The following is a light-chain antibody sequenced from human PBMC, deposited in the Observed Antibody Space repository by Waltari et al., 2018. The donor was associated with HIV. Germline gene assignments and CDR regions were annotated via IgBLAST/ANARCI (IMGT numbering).Light chain of an antibody. CDR1: SSAVGGYNY. Sequence: QSALTQPASVSGSPGQSITISCTGTSSAVGGYNYVTWYQQHPGKAPKLMMYDVSKRPSGVSKRFSGSKSGNTASLTISGLQAEDEADYYCCSYAGSSTWVFGGGTKLTVL. J-gene: IGLJ3*02. CDR3: CSYAGSSTWV. V-gene: IGLV2-23*02. CDR2: DVS.